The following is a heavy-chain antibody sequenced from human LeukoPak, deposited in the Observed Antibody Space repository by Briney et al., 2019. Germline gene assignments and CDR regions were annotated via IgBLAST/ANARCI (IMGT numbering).Heavy chain of an antibody. CDR1: GFTVSSNY. CDR3: ARESHYYDSSGYDRPFDY. V-gene: IGHV3-66*01. CDR2: IYSGGST. Sequence: PGGSLRLSCAASGFTVSSNYMSWVRQAPGKGLEWVSVIYSGGSTYYADSVKGRFTISRDNSKNTLYLQMNSLRAEDTAVYYCARESHYYDSSGYDRPFDYWGQGTLVTVSS. J-gene: IGHJ4*02. D-gene: IGHD3-22*01.